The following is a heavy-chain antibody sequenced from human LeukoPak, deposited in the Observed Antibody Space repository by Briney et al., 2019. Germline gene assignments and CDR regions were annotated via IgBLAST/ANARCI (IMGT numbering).Heavy chain of an antibody. J-gene: IGHJ4*02. D-gene: IGHD3-9*01. CDR3: ARVNDILTGFPSGNCFDY. CDR2: ISYDGSNK. V-gene: IGHV3-30-3*01. Sequence: GGSLRLSCAAPGFTFSSYAMHWVRQAPGKGLEWVAVISYDGSNKYYADSVKGRFTISRDNSKNTLYLQMNSLRAEDTAVYYCARVNDILTGFPSGNCFDYWGQGTLVTVSS. CDR1: GFTFSSYA.